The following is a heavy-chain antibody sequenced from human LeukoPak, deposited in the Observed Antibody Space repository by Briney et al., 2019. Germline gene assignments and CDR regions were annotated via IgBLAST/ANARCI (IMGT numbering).Heavy chain of an antibody. CDR1: GGSISSSSYY. CDR3: ARQRKRWLPNFDY. J-gene: IGHJ4*02. V-gene: IGHV4-39*01. D-gene: IGHD5-24*01. Sequence: SETLSLTCTVSGGSISSSSYYWGWIRQPPGKGLEWIGSIYYSGSTYYNPSLKSRVTISVDTSKNQFSLKLSSVTAADTVVYYCARQRKRWLPNFDYWGQGTLVTVSS. CDR2: IYYSGST.